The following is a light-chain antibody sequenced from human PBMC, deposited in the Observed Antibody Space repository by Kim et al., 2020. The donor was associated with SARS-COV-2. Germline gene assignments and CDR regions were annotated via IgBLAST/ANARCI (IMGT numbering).Light chain of an antibody. V-gene: IGLV2-8*01. J-gene: IGLJ2*01. CDR2: EDN. Sequence: GQSGNTARTASSSDVGSNNYVSWYQQNPGEAPTIIFFEDNERPSGVPDRFSGSKSGNTASLTVSGLQAEDEADYYCSSYAGINNLVFGGGTQLTVL. CDR1: SSDVGSNNY. CDR3: SSYAGINNLV.